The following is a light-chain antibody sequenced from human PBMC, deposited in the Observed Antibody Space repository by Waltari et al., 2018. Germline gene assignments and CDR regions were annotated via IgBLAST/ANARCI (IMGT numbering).Light chain of an antibody. CDR3: QQYNDYSTWT. Sequence: DIQMTQSPSTLSASVGDRVTITCRASPSSSNWLAWYQQKPGKAPKVLIYGASSLESGVPSRFSGSGSGTEFTLTISSLQPDDFATYYCQQYNDYSTWTFGQGTKVEIK. V-gene: IGKV1-5*03. CDR2: GAS. CDR1: PSSSNW. J-gene: IGKJ1*01.